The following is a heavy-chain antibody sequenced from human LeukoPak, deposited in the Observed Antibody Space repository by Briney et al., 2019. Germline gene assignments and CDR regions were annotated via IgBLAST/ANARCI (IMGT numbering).Heavy chain of an antibody. D-gene: IGHD3-22*01. J-gene: IGHJ4*02. CDR2: ISTSGSYI. CDR1: GLTFSSYT. CDR3: ARGQIYYDGSGFDY. Sequence: GGSLRLSCAASGLTFSSYTMNWVRQAPGKGLEWVSSISTSGSYIYFADSVKGRFTFSRDNAKNSLSLQMNVLRADKAALYYCARGQIYYDGSGFDYWGQGSLVTVSS. V-gene: IGHV3-21*01.